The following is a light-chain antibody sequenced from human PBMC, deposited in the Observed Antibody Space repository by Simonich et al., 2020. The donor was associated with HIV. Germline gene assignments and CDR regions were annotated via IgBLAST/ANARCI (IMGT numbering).Light chain of an antibody. CDR1: RSDVGGYNY. J-gene: IGLJ3*02. V-gene: IGLV2-14*01. CDR2: DVS. Sequence: QSALTQPRSVSGSPGQSVTISCTGTRSDVGGYNYVSWYQQHPGKAPKHMIYDVSKRPSGVSHRFSGSKSGNTAALTISGLQAEDEADYYCSSYTSSSTWVFGGGTKLTVL. CDR3: SSYTSSSTWV.